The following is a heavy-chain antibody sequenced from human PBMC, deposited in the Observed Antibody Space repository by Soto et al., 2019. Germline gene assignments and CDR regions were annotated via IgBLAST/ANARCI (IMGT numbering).Heavy chain of an antibody. D-gene: IGHD5-12*01. Sequence: GTSVKVTCKDSGYAYTSNGISWVRQAPGQGLEWMGWISAYNGNTNYAQKLQGRVTMTTDTSTSTAYMELRSLRSDDTAVYYCARDPLGVYSGYDLGPPFDYWGQGTLVTVSS. V-gene: IGHV1-18*01. CDR1: GYAYTSNG. CDR2: ISAYNGNT. CDR3: ARDPLGVYSGYDLGPPFDY. J-gene: IGHJ4*02.